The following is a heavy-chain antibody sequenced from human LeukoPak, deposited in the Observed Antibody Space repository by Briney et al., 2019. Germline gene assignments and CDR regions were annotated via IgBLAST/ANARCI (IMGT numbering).Heavy chain of an antibody. CDR3: AKNGDRGAYCTGGTCYPYFYYYMDV. CDR1: GITFISYG. CDR2: ISSTSGTT. V-gene: IGHV3-23*01. Sequence: GGTLRLSCAAPGITFISYGMSLVRQDPGKGLEWGSSISSTSGTTYYADSVKGRFTISRDNSKNTLYLQTNSLRAEDTAIYYCAKNGDRGAYCTGGTCYPYFYYYMDVWGKGTTVTI. J-gene: IGHJ6*03. D-gene: IGHD2-15*01.